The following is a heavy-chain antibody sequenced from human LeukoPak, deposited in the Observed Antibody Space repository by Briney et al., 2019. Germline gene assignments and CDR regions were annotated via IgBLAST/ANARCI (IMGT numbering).Heavy chain of an antibody. CDR1: GGSFSGYY. CDR3: ARGVYDFWSGYPSYYGMDV. CDR2: IYYSGST. V-gene: IGHV4-59*01. J-gene: IGHJ6*02. D-gene: IGHD3-3*01. Sequence: PSETLSLTCAVYGGSFSGYYWSWIRQPPGKGLEWIGYIYYSGSTNYNPSLKSRVTISVDTSKNQFSLKLSSVTAADTAVYYCARGVYDFWSGYPSYYGMDVWGQGTTVTVSS.